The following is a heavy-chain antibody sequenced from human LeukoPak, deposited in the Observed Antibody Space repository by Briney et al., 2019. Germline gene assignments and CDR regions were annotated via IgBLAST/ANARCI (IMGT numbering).Heavy chain of an antibody. J-gene: IGHJ4*02. V-gene: IGHV4-39*01. CDR1: GGSISSSSYY. Sequence: SETLSLTCTVSGGSISSSSYYWGWIRQPPGKGLEWIGSIYYSGSTYYNPSLKSRVTISVDTSKNQFSLKLSSVTAADTAVYYCATPGGHSSSRAFDYWGQGTLVTVSS. CDR2: IYYSGST. CDR3: ATPGGHSSSRAFDY. D-gene: IGHD6-6*01.